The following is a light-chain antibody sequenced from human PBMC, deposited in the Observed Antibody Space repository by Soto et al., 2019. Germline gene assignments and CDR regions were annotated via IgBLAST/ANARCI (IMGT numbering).Light chain of an antibody. CDR2: DVS. J-gene: IGLJ2*01. V-gene: IGLV2-14*01. Sequence: QSVLTQPASVSGSPGQSITISCTGTSSDVGGYNHVSWYQQHPDKAPKLLIYDVSNRPSGVSNRFSGSKSGNTASLTISGLQAEDEADYYCSSYADRSTPVVFGGGTQLTVL. CDR1: SSDVGGYNH. CDR3: SSYADRSTPVV.